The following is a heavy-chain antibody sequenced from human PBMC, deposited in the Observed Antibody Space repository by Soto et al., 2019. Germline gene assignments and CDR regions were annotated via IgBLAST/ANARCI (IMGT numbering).Heavy chain of an antibody. D-gene: IGHD6-19*01. CDR2: INQDGSEK. J-gene: IGHJ3*02. CDR1: GFTLSDFW. Sequence: EVQLVESGGGLVQPGGSLRLSCAASGFTLSDFWMSWVRQAPGKGLEWVANINQDGSEKHYVDSVKGRFTISRDNAKNSMYLQMNSLRDEDTAVYYCTSNLQVRRWLILLENVFHIWGQGTMVTVSS. CDR3: TSNLQVRRWLILLENVFHI. V-gene: IGHV3-7*01.